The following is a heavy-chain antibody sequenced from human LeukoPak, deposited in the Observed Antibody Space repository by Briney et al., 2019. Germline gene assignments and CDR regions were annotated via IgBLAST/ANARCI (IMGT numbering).Heavy chain of an antibody. V-gene: IGHV4-34*01. CDR2: INHSGST. D-gene: IGHD6-19*01. J-gene: IGHJ3*02. Sequence: SETLSLTCAVYGGSFSGYYWTWIRQPPGKGLEWIGEINHSGSTNYNPSLKSRVTISVDTSKNQFSLKLSSVTAADTAVYYCARHYSGWYYAFDIWGQGTMVTVSS. CDR3: ARHYSGWYYAFDI. CDR1: GGSFSGYY.